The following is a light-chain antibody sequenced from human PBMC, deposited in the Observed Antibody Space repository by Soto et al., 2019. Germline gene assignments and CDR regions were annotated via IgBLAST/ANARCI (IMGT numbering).Light chain of an antibody. CDR2: DAS. V-gene: IGKV1D-13*01. CDR3: QQFNNYPIT. J-gene: IGKJ5*01. CDR1: QGISSA. Sequence: ALQLTQSPSSLSASLGDRVTITCRASQGISSALAWYQQKPGKAPKLLIYDASSLESGVPSRFSGSGSGTDFTLTISSLQPEDFATYYCQQFNNYPITFGQGTRLEIK.